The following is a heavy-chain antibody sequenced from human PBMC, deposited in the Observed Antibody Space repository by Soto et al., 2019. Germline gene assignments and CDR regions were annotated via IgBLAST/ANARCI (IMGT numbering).Heavy chain of an antibody. Sequence: QVQLVQSGAEVKKPGASVRISCKASGYAFTNHYLHWVRQAPGQGLEWMGIINPSGGSATYSQKFQDRVTMTRDTSTSTIHMEMYSLRHEDTAVYYCAGRWGHCSGGSCFYFDYWGQGTLVTVSS. D-gene: IGHD2-15*01. CDR3: AGRWGHCSGGSCFYFDY. CDR2: INPSGGSA. J-gene: IGHJ4*02. V-gene: IGHV1-46*01. CDR1: GYAFTNHY.